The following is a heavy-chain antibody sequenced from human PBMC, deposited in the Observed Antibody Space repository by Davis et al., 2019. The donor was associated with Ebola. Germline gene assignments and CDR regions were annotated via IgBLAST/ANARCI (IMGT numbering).Heavy chain of an antibody. J-gene: IGHJ4*02. CDR3: AKDRRIAVVAPFDY. D-gene: IGHD6-19*01. CDR1: GFTFTYYG. Sequence: GESLKISCAASGFTFTYYGFHWVRQAPGKGLEWVAVISDDGSKKYYTDSVKGRFTISRDDSTNTLYLQMSSLRAEDTAVYYCAKDRRIAVVAPFDYWGQGTLVTVSS. CDR2: ISDDGSKK. V-gene: IGHV3-30*18.